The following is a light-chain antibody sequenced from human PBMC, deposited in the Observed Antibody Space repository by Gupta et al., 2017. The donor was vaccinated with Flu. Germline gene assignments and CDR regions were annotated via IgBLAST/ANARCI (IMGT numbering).Light chain of an antibody. J-gene: IGLJ1*01. CDR2: DVS. Sequence: PASGSGSPGQSITISCTGTSSDVGGYNYVSWYQQHPGKAPKLMIYDVSNRPSGVSNRFSGSKSGNTASLTISGLQAEDEADYYCSSYKSSRTLYVFGTGTKVTVL. CDR3: SSYKSSRTLYV. V-gene: IGLV2-14*01. CDR1: SSDVGGYNY.